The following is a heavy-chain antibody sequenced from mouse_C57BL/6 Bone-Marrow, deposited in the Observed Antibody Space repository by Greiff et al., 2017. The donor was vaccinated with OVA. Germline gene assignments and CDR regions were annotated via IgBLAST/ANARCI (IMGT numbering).Heavy chain of an antibody. J-gene: IGHJ1*03. Sequence: VQLQQPGAELVMPGASVKLSCKASGYTFTSYWMHWVKQRPGQGLEWIGEIDPSDSYTNYNQKFKGKSTLTVDKSSSTAYMQLSSLTSEDSAVYYCARPRVCDYDGYWYVDVWGTGTTVTVSS. CDR2: IDPSDSYT. V-gene: IGHV1-69*01. D-gene: IGHD2-4*01. CDR1: GYTFTSYW. CDR3: ARPRVCDYDGYWYVDV.